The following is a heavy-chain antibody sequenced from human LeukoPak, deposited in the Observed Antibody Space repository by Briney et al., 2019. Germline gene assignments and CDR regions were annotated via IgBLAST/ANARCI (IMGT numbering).Heavy chain of an antibody. CDR3: ARDGYCTNGVCYGWFDP. Sequence: GGSLRLSCAASGFTFSSYSMNWVRQAPGKGLEWVSPINSSSSYIYYADSVKGRFTISRDNAKNSLYLQMNSLRAEDTAVYYCARDGYCTNGVCYGWFDPWGQGTLVTVSS. CDR2: INSSSSYI. J-gene: IGHJ5*02. D-gene: IGHD2-8*01. CDR1: GFTFSSYS. V-gene: IGHV3-21*01.